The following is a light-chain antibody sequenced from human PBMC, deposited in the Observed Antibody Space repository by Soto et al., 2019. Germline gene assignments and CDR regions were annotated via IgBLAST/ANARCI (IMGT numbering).Light chain of an antibody. CDR2: EGS. J-gene: IGLJ1*01. CDR1: SSDVGSYNL. Sequence: QSARAQTTSVSGKTVDPGASRCTRNSSDVGSYNLVSWYQQHPGKAPKLMIYEGSKRPSGVSNRFSGSKSGNTASLTISGLQAEDEADYYCCSYAGSSTSPYVFGTGTKVTVL. V-gene: IGLV2-23*01. CDR3: CSYAGSSTSPYV.